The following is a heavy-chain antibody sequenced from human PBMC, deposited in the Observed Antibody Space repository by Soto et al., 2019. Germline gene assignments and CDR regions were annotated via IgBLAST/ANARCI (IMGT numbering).Heavy chain of an antibody. CDR3: ARMAGPWYFDL. V-gene: IGHV4-34*01. CDR2: INHSGSS. Sequence: SETLSLTCAVHGGSFSGLYWTWLRQPPGKGLEWIGEINHSGSSNYNPPLKSRVTMSLDTSRNQFSLSLNSITAADTAVYYCARMAGPWYFDLWGRGTLVTVSS. J-gene: IGHJ2*01. CDR1: GGSFSGLY.